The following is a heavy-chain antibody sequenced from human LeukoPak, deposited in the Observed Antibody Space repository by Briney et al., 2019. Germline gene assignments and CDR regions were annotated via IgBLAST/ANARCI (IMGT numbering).Heavy chain of an antibody. Sequence: HPGGSLRLSCAASGFTFSSYAMHWVRQAPGKGLEWVAVISYDGSNKYYADSVKGRFTISRDNSKNTLCLQMNSLRAEDTAVYYCARERYYYDSSGYFDYWGQGTLVTVSS. V-gene: IGHV3-30-3*01. CDR1: GFTFSSYA. CDR2: ISYDGSNK. D-gene: IGHD3-22*01. J-gene: IGHJ4*02. CDR3: ARERYYYDSSGYFDY.